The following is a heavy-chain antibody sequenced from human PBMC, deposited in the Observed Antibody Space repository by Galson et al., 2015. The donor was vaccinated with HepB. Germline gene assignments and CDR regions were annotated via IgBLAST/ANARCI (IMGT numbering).Heavy chain of an antibody. CDR2: ISYDGTDK. CDR3: AKPMDLSDFWSGPCY. V-gene: IGHV3-30*18. J-gene: IGHJ4*02. D-gene: IGHD3-3*01. Sequence: SLRLSCAASRLTFSSNAMHWVRQAPGKGLEWVAVISYDGTDKYYADSVKGRFTISRDNSKNTLYLQMNSLRPEDTAVYYCAKPMDLSDFWSGPCYWGQGTLVTVSS. CDR1: RLTFSSNA.